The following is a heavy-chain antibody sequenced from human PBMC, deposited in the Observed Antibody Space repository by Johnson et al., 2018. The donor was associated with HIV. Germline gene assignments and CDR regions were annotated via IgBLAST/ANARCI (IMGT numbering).Heavy chain of an antibody. V-gene: IGHV3-30-3*01. Sequence: QVQLVESGGGLVQPGGSLRLSCAASGFTFSSYWMHWVRQAPGKGLEWVAVISYDGSNKYYADSVKCRFTISRDNSKNTLYLQMNRLRAEDTAVYYCARGRYAFDIWGQGTMVTVSS. CDR1: GFTFSSYW. J-gene: IGHJ3*02. CDR2: ISYDGSNK. CDR3: ARGRYAFDI.